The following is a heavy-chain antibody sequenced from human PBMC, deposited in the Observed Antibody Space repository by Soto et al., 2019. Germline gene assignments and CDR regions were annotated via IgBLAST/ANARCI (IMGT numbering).Heavy chain of an antibody. J-gene: IGHJ4*02. CDR1: GYTFTSYY. CDR2: INPSGGST. CDR3: ATGGWELPGGDY. D-gene: IGHD1-26*01. Sequence: QVQLVQSGAEVKKPGASVKVSCKASGYTFTSYYMHWVRQAPGQGLEWMGIINPSGGSTSYAQKFQGRVTMTRDTSTSAVYMELSSLRSEDTAVYYCATGGWELPGGDYWGQGTLVTVSS. V-gene: IGHV1-46*01.